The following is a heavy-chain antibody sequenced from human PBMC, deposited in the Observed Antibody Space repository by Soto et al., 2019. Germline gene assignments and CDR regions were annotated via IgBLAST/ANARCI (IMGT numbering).Heavy chain of an antibody. V-gene: IGHV1-69*04. J-gene: IGHJ5*02. CDR2: IIPILGIA. CDR1: WGTLSSHY. D-gene: IGHD6-19*01. Sequence: SVKGSRKGFWGTLSSHYISWGGQGPGQRVEWMGRIIPILGIANYAQKFQGRVTITADKSTSTAYMELSSLRSEDTAVYYCARAPSIAVAAHRFNWFDPWGQGTLVTVSS. CDR3: ARAPSIAVAAHRFNWFDP.